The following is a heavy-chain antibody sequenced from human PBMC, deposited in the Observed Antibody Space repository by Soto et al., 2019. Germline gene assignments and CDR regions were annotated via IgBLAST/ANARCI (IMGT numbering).Heavy chain of an antibody. J-gene: IGHJ4*02. D-gene: IGHD6-13*01. V-gene: IGHV4-39*01. CDR1: GGSISSSSYY. Sequence: TSETLSLTCTVSGGSISSSSYYWGWIRQPPGKGLEWIGSIYYSGSTYYNPSLKSRVTISVDTSKNQFSLKLSSVTAADTAVYYCARQKEQLPHFDYWGQGTLVTVSS. CDR3: ARQKEQLPHFDY. CDR2: IYYSGST.